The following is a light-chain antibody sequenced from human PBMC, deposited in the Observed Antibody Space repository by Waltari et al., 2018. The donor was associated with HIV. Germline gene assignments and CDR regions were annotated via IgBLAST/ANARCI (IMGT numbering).Light chain of an antibody. CDR1: SRAVGGYNF. Sequence: QSALTQPPSASGSPGQSVTISCTGTSRAVGGYNFVSWYQQHPGKVPISEVIKRPPGVPDRFSGSKSGNTASLTVSGLQPEDEADYFCSSYADSGNLLFGGGTRLTVL. CDR2: EVI. J-gene: IGLJ2*01. CDR3: SSYADSGNLL. V-gene: IGLV2-8*01.